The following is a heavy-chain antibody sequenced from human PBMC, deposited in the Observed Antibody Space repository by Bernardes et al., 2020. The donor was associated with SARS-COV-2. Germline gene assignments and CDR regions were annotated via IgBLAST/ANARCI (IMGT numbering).Heavy chain of an antibody. CDR1: GFTVSKYA. D-gene: IGHD3-16*01. J-gene: IGHJ4*02. V-gene: IGHV3-23*01. Sequence: GSLRLSCVASGFTVSKYAMSWVRQVPGQGLEWVSSFSIEGDMTYYADSVKGRFTISIDTSKNTLYLQMNSLRAEDTAFYFCARDYYTFFGGGTFYSPFGHWGLGTPVTVSS. CDR3: ARDYYTFFGGGTFYSPFGH. CDR2: FSIEGDMT.